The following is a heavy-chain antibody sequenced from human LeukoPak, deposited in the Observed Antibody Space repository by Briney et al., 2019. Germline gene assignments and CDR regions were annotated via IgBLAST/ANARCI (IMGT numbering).Heavy chain of an antibody. D-gene: IGHD1-26*01. V-gene: IGHV4-38-2*02. Sequence: PSETLSLTCTVSGYSISSGYYWGWIRQPPGKGLEWIGSIYHSGRTFYNPSLKSRVTISVDTSKNQFSLNLNSVTAADTAVYYCARESGKWELLNYWGQGTLVTVSS. CDR2: IYHSGRT. CDR3: ARESGKWELLNY. J-gene: IGHJ4*02. CDR1: GYSISSGYY.